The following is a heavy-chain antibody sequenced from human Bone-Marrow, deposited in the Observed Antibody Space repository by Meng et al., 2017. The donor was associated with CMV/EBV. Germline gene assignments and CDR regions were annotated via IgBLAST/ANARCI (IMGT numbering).Heavy chain of an antibody. V-gene: IGHV1-69*05. Sequence: SVKVSCKASGGTFSSYAISWVRQAPGQGLEWMGGIIPIFGTANYAQKFQGRVTMTTDTSTSTAYMELRSLRSDDTAVYYCAREGSSIPNYYYYYGMDVWGQGTTVTVSS. CDR1: GGTFSSYA. D-gene: IGHD6-13*01. CDR3: AREGSSIPNYYYYYGMDV. CDR2: IIPIFGTA. J-gene: IGHJ6*02.